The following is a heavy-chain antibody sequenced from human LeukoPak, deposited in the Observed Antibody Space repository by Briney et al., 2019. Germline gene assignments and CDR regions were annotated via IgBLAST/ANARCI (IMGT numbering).Heavy chain of an antibody. Sequence: GGSLRLSCAASGFTLNDYYLTWIRQAPGKVLEWISYISISSTYTHYADSVKGRFTISRDNSKNTMYLQMNSLRAEDTAVYFCIKVIMFAFDIWGQGTMVTVSS. CDR3: IKVIMFAFDI. V-gene: IGHV3-11*03. D-gene: IGHD3-10*01. J-gene: IGHJ3*02. CDR2: ISISSTYT. CDR1: GFTLNDYY.